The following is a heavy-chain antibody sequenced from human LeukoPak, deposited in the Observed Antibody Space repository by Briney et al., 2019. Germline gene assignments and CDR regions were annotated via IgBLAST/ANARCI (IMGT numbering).Heavy chain of an antibody. Sequence: ASVKVSCKASGYTFTSYGISWVRQAPGQGLEWMGGIIPIFGTANYAQKFQGRVTITADESTSTAYMELSSLRSEDTAVYYCARDPGTVTPDYWGQGTLVTVSS. J-gene: IGHJ4*02. CDR2: IIPIFGTA. CDR1: GYTFTSYG. V-gene: IGHV1-69*13. D-gene: IGHD4-17*01. CDR3: ARDPGTVTPDY.